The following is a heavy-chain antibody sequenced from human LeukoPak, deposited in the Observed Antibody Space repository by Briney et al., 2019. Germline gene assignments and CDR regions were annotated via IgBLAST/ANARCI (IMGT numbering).Heavy chain of an antibody. D-gene: IGHD7-27*01. Sequence: SGPTLVNPTQTLTLTCTFSGFSLSTSGVGVGWIRQPPGKALEWLALIYWNDDKRYSPSLKSRLTITKDTSKNQVVLTMTNMDPVDTATYYCAHSPTNWGQPRYYFDYWGQGTLVTVSS. CDR2: IYWNDDK. V-gene: IGHV2-5*01. CDR3: AHSPTNWGQPRYYFDY. J-gene: IGHJ4*02. CDR1: GFSLSTSGVG.